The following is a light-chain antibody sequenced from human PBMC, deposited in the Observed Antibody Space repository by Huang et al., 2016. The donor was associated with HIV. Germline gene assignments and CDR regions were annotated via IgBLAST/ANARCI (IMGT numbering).Light chain of an antibody. Sequence: DIQMTQSPSSLSASVGDRVTLTCRASQGISNSLAWYQQKPSKAPKLLLYAASRLKSGVPSRFSGSGSGTDYTLTISSLQPEDFATYYCQQYYSTPPITVGQGTRLEIK. CDR3: QQYYSTPPIT. CDR1: QGISNS. CDR2: AAS. V-gene: IGKV1-NL1*01. J-gene: IGKJ5*01.